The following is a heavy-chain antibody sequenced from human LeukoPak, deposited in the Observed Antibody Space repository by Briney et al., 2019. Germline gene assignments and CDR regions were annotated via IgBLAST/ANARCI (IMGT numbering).Heavy chain of an antibody. V-gene: IGHV6-1*01. CDR3: ARTRDLGPDY. CDR2: TYYRSKWYY. CDR1: GDSVSSNSAA. J-gene: IGHJ4*02. D-gene: IGHD1-26*01. Sequence: SQTLSLTCVISGDSVSSNSAAWNWIRQSPSRGLEWLGRTYYRSKWYYHYAVSMKSRITVNPDTSKNRFSLQLNSVTPEDTAVYYCARTRDLGPDYWGQGTLVTVSS.